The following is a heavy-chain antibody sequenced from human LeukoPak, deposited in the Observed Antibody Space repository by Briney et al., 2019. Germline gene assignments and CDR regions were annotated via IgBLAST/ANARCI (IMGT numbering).Heavy chain of an antibody. V-gene: IGHV1-18*01. J-gene: IGHJ4*02. CDR3: ASGVESGSYFDY. Sequence: ASVKVSCRASGYTFTSYGISWVRQAPGQGLEWMGWISAYNGNTNYAQKLQGRVTMTTDTSTSTAYMELRSLRSDDTAVYYCASGVESGSYFDYWGQGTLVTVSS. D-gene: IGHD1-26*01. CDR2: ISAYNGNT. CDR1: GYTFTSYG.